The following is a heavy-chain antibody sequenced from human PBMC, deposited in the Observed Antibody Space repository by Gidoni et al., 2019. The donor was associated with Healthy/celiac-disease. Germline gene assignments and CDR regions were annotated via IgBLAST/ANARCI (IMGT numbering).Heavy chain of an antibody. V-gene: IGHV4-34*01. CDR3: ARVSGWYPGYFDY. CDR1: GGSFSGYY. J-gene: IGHJ4*02. D-gene: IGHD6-19*01. CDR2: INHSGHT. Sequence: QVQLQQWGAGLLKPSETLSLTCAVYGGSFSGYYWSWIRQTPGKGLEWIREINHSGHTNYNPSLKSRFTISVYTSKNQFSLKLSSVTAADAAVYDCARVSGWYPGYFDYWGQGTLVTVSS.